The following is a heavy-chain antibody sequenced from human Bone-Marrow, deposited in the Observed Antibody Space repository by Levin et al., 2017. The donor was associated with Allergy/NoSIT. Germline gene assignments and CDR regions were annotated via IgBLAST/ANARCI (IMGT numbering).Heavy chain of an antibody. Sequence: GESLKISCAASGFTFSSHGMHWVRQAPGKGLEWVAVIWYDGSNKYYADAVKGRFTISRDNSENMLYLQMNSLRAEDTAVYYCARSENYYGPGWRFFDHLGQGTLVTVSS. D-gene: IGHD3-10*01. J-gene: IGHJ4*02. CDR2: IWYDGSNK. CDR1: GFTFSSHG. V-gene: IGHV3-33*01. CDR3: ARSENYYGPGWRFFDH.